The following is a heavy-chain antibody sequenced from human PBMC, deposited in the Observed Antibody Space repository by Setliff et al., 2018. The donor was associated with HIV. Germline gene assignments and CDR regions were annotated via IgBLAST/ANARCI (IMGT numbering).Heavy chain of an antibody. V-gene: IGHV1-69*13. D-gene: IGHD2-8*01. CDR2: SIPLFGTV. Sequence: VKVSCKASGDTFSNSALAWVRQAPGQGLEWMGGSIPLFGTVTYAQRFQGRVTITTDELMTTAYMELTSLRSEDTAVYYCASGSGYCRNGVCYIGVHKNPDKYYFDYWGQGTLVTVSS. CDR1: GDTFSNSA. CDR3: ASGSGYCRNGVCYIGVHKNPDKYYFDY. J-gene: IGHJ4*02.